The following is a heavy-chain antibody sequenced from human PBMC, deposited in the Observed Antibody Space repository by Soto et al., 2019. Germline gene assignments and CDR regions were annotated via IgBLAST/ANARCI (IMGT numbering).Heavy chain of an antibody. CDR3: AKIKVWGSGSPENWIDP. J-gene: IGHJ5*02. D-gene: IGHD3-10*01. CDR2: ISGSGDST. CDR1: GFTFSSSA. Sequence: EVQLLESGGGLVQPGESLRLSCAASGFTFSSSAMSWVRQAPGEGLEWVSTISGSGDSTYYADSVKGRFTISSDKSKSTLYLQMNSLRADDTAVYFCAKIKVWGSGSPENWIDPWGQGTLVTVSS. V-gene: IGHV3-23*01.